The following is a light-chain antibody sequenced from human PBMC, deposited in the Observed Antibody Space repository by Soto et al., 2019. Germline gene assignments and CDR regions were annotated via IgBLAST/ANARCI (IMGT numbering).Light chain of an antibody. CDR2: EVS. CDR1: SSDVGGYNY. V-gene: IGLV2-14*01. CDR3: NSYTSTSTLEI. J-gene: IGLJ1*01. Sequence: QSALTQPASVSGSPGQSITISCTGTSSDVGGYNYVSWYRQHPGKAPQLMIYEVSNRPSGVSNRVSGSKSGNTAYLTISGLQDEDEADYDCNSYTSTSTLEIFGTGTKVTVL.